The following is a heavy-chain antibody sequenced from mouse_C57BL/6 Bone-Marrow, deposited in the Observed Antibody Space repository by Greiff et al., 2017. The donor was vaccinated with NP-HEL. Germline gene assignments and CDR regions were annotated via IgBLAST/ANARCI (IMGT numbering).Heavy chain of an antibody. Sequence: LVKPGASVKMSCKASGYTFTDYYMNWVKQSHGKSLEWIGVINPYNGGTSYNQKFKGKATLTVDKSSSTAYMELNSLTSEDSAVYYCARYYGSLFDYWGQGTTLTVSS. D-gene: IGHD1-1*01. CDR1: GYTFTDYY. CDR2: INPYNGGT. V-gene: IGHV1-19*01. J-gene: IGHJ2*01. CDR3: ARYYGSLFDY.